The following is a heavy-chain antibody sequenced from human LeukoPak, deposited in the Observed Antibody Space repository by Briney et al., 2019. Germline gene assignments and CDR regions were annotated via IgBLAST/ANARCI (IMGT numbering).Heavy chain of an antibody. D-gene: IGHD6-19*01. CDR3: AKDEGSGWYYFDY. CDR1: GFTFRNYW. Sequence: GGSLRLSCAASGFTFRNYWMGWVRQAPGKGLEWVSAISGSGGSTYYADSVKGRFTISRDISKNTLYLQMNSLRAEDTAVYYCAKDEGSGWYYFDYWGQGSLVTVSS. V-gene: IGHV3-23*01. J-gene: IGHJ4*02. CDR2: ISGSGGST.